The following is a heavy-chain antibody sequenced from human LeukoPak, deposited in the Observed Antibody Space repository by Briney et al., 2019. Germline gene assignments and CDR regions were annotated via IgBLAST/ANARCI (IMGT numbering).Heavy chain of an antibody. V-gene: IGHV3-21*01. D-gene: IGHD4-17*01. CDR2: ISSSSSYI. J-gene: IGHJ3*01. Sequence: GGSLRLSCAASGFTFSSYSMNWVRQAPGKGLEWVSSISSSSSYIYYADSVKGRFTISRDNAKNSLYLQMNSLRAEDTAVYYCARGRLGDYGDYEGDAFDVWGQGTMVTVSS. CDR3: ARGRLGDYGDYEGDAFDV. CDR1: GFTFSSYS.